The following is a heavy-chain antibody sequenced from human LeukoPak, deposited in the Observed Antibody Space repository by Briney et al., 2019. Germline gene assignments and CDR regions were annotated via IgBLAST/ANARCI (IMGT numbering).Heavy chain of an antibody. D-gene: IGHD3-10*01. CDR1: GGSISSSSYY. CDR2: IYYSGST. J-gene: IGHJ4*02. V-gene: IGHV4-39*07. Sequence: SETLSLTCTVSGGSISSSSYYWGWIRQPPGKGLEWIGSIYYSGSTYYNPSLKSRVTISVDTSKNQFSLKLSSVTAADTAVYYCAREVRGGGKTGLIDYWGQGTLVTVSS. CDR3: AREVRGGGKTGLIDY.